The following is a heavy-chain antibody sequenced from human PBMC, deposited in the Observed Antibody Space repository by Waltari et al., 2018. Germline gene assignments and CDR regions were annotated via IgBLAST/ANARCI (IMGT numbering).Heavy chain of an antibody. J-gene: IGHJ6*03. CDR1: GYSISSGYY. V-gene: IGHV4-38-2*01. Sequence: QVQLQESGPGLVKPSETLSLTCAVSGYSISSGYYWGWIRQPPGKGLEWIGNIYHSGSPHYHPSLRSRVTISVDTAKNQFSLKLSSVTAADTAVYYCARRAAITAAGPTYYMDVWGKGTTVTVSS. CDR3: ARRAAITAAGPTYYMDV. D-gene: IGHD6-13*01. CDR2: IYHSGSP.